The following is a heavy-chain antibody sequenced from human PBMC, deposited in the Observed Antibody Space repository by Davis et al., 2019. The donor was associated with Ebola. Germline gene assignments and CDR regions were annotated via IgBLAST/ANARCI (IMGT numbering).Heavy chain of an antibody. D-gene: IGHD1/OR15-1a*01. CDR1: GFTFSSYS. J-gene: IGHJ4*02. V-gene: IGHV3-21*01. Sequence: PGGSLRLSCAASGFTFSSYSMNWVRQAPGKGLEWVSSISSSSSYIYYADSVKGRFTISRDNAKNSLYLQMNSLRAEDTAVYYCAKADITGTTGDYWGQGTLVTVSS. CDR3: AKADITGTTGDY. CDR2: ISSSSSYI.